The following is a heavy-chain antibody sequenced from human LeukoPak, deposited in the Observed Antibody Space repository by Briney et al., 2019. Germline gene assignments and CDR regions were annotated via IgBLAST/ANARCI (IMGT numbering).Heavy chain of an antibody. V-gene: IGHV1-69*13. CDR1: GGTFRRFT. D-gene: IGHD3-22*01. Sequence: GASVKVSCKASGGTFRRFTISWVRQAPGQGFEWMGGITPIFGTANFAPKFQGRVSNTADESTSTAFMELSSLRSEDTAVYYCAREWGLESSGYYYAYWGQGTLVTVSS. CDR3: AREWGLESSGYYYAY. J-gene: IGHJ4*02. CDR2: ITPIFGTA.